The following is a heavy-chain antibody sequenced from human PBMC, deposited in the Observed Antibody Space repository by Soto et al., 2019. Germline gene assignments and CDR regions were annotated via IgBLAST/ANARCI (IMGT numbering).Heavy chain of an antibody. CDR2: IYYSGST. Sequence: TLSLTCTVSGGSISSGGYYWSWIRQHPGKGLEWIGYIYYSGSTYYNPSLKSRVTISVDTSKNQFSLKLSSVTAADTAVYYCARHTLFRSEPVHYYYYMDVWGKGTTVTVSS. J-gene: IGHJ6*03. V-gene: IGHV4-31*03. D-gene: IGHD3-3*01. CDR3: ARHTLFRSEPVHYYYYMDV. CDR1: GGSISSGGYY.